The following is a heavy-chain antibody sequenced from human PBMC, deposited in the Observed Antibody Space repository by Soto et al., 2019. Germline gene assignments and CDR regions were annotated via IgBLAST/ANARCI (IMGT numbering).Heavy chain of an antibody. CDR2: IYYSGST. V-gene: IGHV4-61*01. CDR1: GGSVSSGSYY. CDR3: ARTIFGVVPYNWFDP. Sequence: TLSLTCTVSGGSVSSGSYYWSWIRQPPGKGLEWIGYIYYSGSTNYNPSLKSRVTISVDTSKNQFSLKLSSVTAADTAVYYCARTIFGVVPYNWFDPWGQGTLVTVSS. J-gene: IGHJ5*02. D-gene: IGHD3-3*01.